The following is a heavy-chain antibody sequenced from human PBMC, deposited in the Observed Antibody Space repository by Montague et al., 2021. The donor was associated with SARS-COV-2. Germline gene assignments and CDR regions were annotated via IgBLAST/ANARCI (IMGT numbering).Heavy chain of an antibody. CDR2: IYYSGST. D-gene: IGHD3-3*01. Sequence: TLSLTCTVSGGSISSGCYYWSWIRQHPGKGLEWIGYIYYSGSTYYNPSLKSQVTISVDTSKNQFSLKLSSVTAADTAVYDCVRVLSIMIFGVVGSFDYWGQGTLVTVSS. V-gene: IGHV4-31*01. CDR1: GGSISSGCYY. CDR3: VRVLSIMIFGVVGSFDY. J-gene: IGHJ4*02.